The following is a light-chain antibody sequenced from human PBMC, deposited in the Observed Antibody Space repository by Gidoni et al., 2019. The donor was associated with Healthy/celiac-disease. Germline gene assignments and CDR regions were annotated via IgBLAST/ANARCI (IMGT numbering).Light chain of an antibody. J-gene: IGKJ2*01. CDR3: QQDYSTPYT. CDR1: QSVLYSPNNKNY. Sequence: DSVMIQSPDSLAVSLGEGATINCKSSQSVLYSPNNKNYLAWYQQKPGQPPKLLIYWASTRESGVPDRFSGSGSGTDFTLTISSLQAEDVAVYYCQQDYSTPYTFGQGTKLEIK. CDR2: WAS. V-gene: IGKV4-1*01.